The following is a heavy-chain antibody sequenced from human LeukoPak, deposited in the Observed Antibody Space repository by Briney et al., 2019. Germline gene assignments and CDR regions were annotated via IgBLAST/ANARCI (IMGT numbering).Heavy chain of an antibody. CDR2: ISYDGSNK. Sequence: GGSLRLSCAASGFTFSSYAMHWVRQAPGKGLEWVAVISYDGSNKYYADSVKGRFTISRDNAKNSLYLQMNSLRAEDMALYYCARNPRAYYYDSSGYFDYWGQGTLVTVSS. D-gene: IGHD3-22*01. CDR3: ARNPRAYYYDSSGYFDY. V-gene: IGHV3-30*04. CDR1: GFTFSSYA. J-gene: IGHJ4*02.